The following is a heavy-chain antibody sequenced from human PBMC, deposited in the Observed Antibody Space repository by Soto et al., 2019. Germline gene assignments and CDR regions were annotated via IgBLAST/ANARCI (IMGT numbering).Heavy chain of an antibody. Sequence: QVHLVQSGAEVKKPGSSVKVSCKASGGTFSSYAISWVRQAPGQGLEWMGGIIPIFGTANYAQKFQGRVTITADESTSTAYMELSSLRSEDTAVYYCARGLGYYGSGSSYYFDYWGQGTLVTVSS. CDR2: IIPIFGTA. J-gene: IGHJ4*02. CDR3: ARGLGYYGSGSSYYFDY. D-gene: IGHD3-10*01. CDR1: GGTFSSYA. V-gene: IGHV1-69*01.